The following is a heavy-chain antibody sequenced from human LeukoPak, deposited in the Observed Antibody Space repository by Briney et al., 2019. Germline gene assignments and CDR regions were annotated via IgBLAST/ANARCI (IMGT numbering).Heavy chain of an antibody. CDR3: ARERPTIAARSSNWFDP. CDR2: INPSGGST. Sequence: GASVKVSCKASGYTFTSYYMHWVRQAPGQGLEWMGIINPSGGSTSYAQKFQGTVTMTRDTSTSTAYMELSSLRSEDTAVYYCARERPTIAARSSNWFDPWGQGTLVTVSS. D-gene: IGHD6-6*01. CDR1: GYTFTSYY. V-gene: IGHV1-46*01. J-gene: IGHJ5*02.